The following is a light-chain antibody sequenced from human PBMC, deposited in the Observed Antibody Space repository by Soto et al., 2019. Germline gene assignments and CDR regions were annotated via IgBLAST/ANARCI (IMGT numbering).Light chain of an antibody. CDR3: QQYGSSLYT. J-gene: IGKJ2*01. V-gene: IGKV3-20*01. CDR2: GAS. CDR1: QSAGSTF. Sequence: EIVLTQSPGTLSLSPGERATLSCRASQSAGSTFLAWYQQKPGQAPRLLIYGASSRATGIPDRFSGSGSGTDFTLPISRLEPEDFAVYYCQQYGSSLYTFGQGTKLEIK.